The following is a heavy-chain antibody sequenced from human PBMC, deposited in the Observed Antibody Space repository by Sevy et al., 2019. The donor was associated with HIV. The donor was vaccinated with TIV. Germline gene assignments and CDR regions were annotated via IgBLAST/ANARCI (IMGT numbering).Heavy chain of an antibody. CDR2: INPNSGDT. CDR3: ARGTYDSSDHLGFYFDN. CDR1: GYTLTGHY. Sequence: ASVKVSCKASGYTLTGHYIHWVRQAPGQGPEWMGSINPNSGDTEYAQKFQGRVTMTRVTSISTVYMELFSLKSDDTAVYYCARGTYDSSDHLGFYFDNWGQGTLVTVSS. V-gene: IGHV1-2*02. J-gene: IGHJ4*01. D-gene: IGHD3-22*01.